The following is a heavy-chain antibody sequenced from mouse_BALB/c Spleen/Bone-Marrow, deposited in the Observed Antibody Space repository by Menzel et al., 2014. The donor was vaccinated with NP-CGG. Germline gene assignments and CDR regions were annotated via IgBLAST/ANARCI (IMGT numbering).Heavy chain of an antibody. CDR3: ARTAYFDY. CDR1: GYTFTNYW. J-gene: IGHJ2*01. Sequence: VKLMESGAELVRSGTSVKISCKASGYTFTNYWLGWIKQRPGHGLEWIGDFYPGGGYTNYNEEFKGKATLTADASSSTAYMQLSSLTSEGSAVYFCARTAYFDYWGQGTTLTVSS. CDR2: FYPGGGYT. V-gene: IGHV1-63*02.